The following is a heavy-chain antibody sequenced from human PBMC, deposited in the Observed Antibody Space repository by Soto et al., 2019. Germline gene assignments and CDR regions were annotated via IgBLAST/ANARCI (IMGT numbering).Heavy chain of an antibody. J-gene: IGHJ4*02. CDR1: GFTFSSYA. CDR3: ASRVLSPEPIAAAGTGNPGFDY. CDR2: ISYEVSNK. V-gene: IGHV3-30-3*01. D-gene: IGHD6-13*01. Sequence: GGSLRLSCAASGFTFSSYAMHWVRQAPGKGLEWVAVISYEVSNKYYADSVTGRFPICRDNSKNTLYLQMHSLRAEDMAVYYCASRVLSPEPIAAAGTGNPGFDYWGQGTLVTSPQ.